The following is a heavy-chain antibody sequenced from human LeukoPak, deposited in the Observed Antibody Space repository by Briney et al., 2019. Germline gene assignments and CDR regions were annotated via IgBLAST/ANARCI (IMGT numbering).Heavy chain of an antibody. V-gene: IGHV3-15*01. CDR1: GFTFSNAW. CDR2: IKSKTDGGTT. D-gene: IGHD3-9*01. Sequence: PGGSLRLSCAASGFTFSNAWMSWVRQAPGKGLEWVGRIKSKTDGGTTDYAAPVKGRFTISRGDSKNTLYLQMNSLKTEDTAVYYCTTVAFLTGYDAFDIWGQGTMVTVSS. J-gene: IGHJ3*02. CDR3: TTVAFLTGYDAFDI.